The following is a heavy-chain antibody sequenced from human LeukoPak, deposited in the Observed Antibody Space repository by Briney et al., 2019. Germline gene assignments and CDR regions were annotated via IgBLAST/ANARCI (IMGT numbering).Heavy chain of an antibody. Sequence: PGGSLSLSCAASGFTLSTFWMTWVRQAPGKGLEWVSAISGSGGSTYYADSVKGRFTISRDNSKNTLYLQMNSLRAEDTAVYYCAKDPLNYYDSSGYFHASVTLNDYWGQGTLVTVSS. J-gene: IGHJ4*02. D-gene: IGHD3-22*01. CDR2: ISGSGGST. CDR1: GFTLSTFW. CDR3: AKDPLNYYDSSGYFHASVTLNDY. V-gene: IGHV3-23*01.